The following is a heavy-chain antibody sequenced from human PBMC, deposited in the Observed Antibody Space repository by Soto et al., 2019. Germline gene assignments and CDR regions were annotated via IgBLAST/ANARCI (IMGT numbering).Heavy chain of an antibody. V-gene: IGHV3-7*01. J-gene: IGHJ4*02. CDR1: GLSFRQAW. CDR2: INPDGSEK. Sequence: SLSPSFALYGLSFRQAWMDWVRQAPGKGLEWVANINPDGSEKHSVDSVKGRSTISRDNAKNSLYLQMSSLTAEDSALYYCSRSLDSWGQGTRVTVSS. CDR3: SRSLDS.